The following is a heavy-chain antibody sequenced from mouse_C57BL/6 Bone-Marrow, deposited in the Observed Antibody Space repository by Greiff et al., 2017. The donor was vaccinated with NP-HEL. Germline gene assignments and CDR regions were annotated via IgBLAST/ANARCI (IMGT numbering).Heavy chain of an antibody. CDR3: ARLLLRLLYYAMDY. CDR1: GYTFTDYY. Sequence: EVQLQQSGPELVKPGASVKISCKASGYTFTDYYMNWVKQSHGKSLEWIGDINPNNGGTSYNQKFKGKATLTVDKSSSTAYMELRSLTSEDSAVYYCARLLLRLLYYAMDYWGQGTSVTVSS. D-gene: IGHD1-1*01. V-gene: IGHV1-26*01. CDR2: INPNNGGT. J-gene: IGHJ4*01.